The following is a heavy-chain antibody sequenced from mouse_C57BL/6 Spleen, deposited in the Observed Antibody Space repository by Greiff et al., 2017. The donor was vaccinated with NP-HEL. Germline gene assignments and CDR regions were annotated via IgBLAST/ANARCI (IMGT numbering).Heavy chain of an antibody. CDR1: GYAFTNYL. CDR2: INPGSGGT. J-gene: IGHJ2*01. D-gene: IGHD2-3*01. Sequence: QVQLKESGAELVRPGTSVKVSCKASGYAFTNYLIEWVKQRPGQGLEWIGVINPGSGGTNYNEKFKGKATLTADKSSSTAYMQLSSLTSEDSAVYFCARETDGYYEDYWGQGTTLTVSS. CDR3: ARETDGYYEDY. V-gene: IGHV1-54*01.